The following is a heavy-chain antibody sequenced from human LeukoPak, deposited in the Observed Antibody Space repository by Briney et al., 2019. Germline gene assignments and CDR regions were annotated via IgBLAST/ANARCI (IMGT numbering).Heavy chain of an antibody. CDR2: INTGNGNT. Sequence: ASVKVSCKASGYTFTSHSMHWVRQAPGQRLEWMGWINTGNGNTKYSQKFQGRVTVTRDTSASTAYMELSSLRSEDTAVYYCAREYMGGPAGTFRWGQGTLVTVSS. D-gene: IGHD6-13*01. J-gene: IGHJ4*02. V-gene: IGHV1-3*04. CDR3: AREYMGGPAGTFR. CDR1: GYTFTSHS.